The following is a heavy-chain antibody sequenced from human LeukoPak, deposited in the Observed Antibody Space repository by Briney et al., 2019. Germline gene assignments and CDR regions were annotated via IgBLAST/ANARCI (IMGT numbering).Heavy chain of an antibody. CDR2: ISSSSSYI. D-gene: IGHD6-6*01. Sequence: GGSLRLSCAASGFTFSSYAMSWVRQAPGKGLEWVSSISSSSSYIYSADSVKGRFTISRDNARNSLYLRMNSLRAEDTAVYYCARDPGAYSSSPIDYWGQGTLVTVSS. J-gene: IGHJ4*02. CDR1: GFTFSSYA. V-gene: IGHV3-21*01. CDR3: ARDPGAYSSSPIDY.